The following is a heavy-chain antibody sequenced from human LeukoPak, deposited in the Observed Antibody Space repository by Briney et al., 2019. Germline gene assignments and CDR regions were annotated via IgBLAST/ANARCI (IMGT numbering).Heavy chain of an antibody. CDR3: TRDEDEELVRDY. D-gene: IGHD6-13*01. V-gene: IGHV3-23*01. CDR1: GFTFNNYA. J-gene: IGHJ4*02. Sequence: GGSLRLSCAASGFTFNNYAMSWVRQAPGKGLEWVAAISGNGGRTYYRDSVKGRFTISRDNPKNTLYLLMNSLRADDTAVYYCTRDEDEELVRDYWGQGTLVTVSS. CDR2: ISGNGGRT.